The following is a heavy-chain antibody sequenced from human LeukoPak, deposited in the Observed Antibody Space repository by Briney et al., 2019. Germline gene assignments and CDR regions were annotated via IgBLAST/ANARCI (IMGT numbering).Heavy chain of an antibody. CDR1: GYTFTGYC. V-gene: IGHV1-2*06. CDR2: INPNSGGT. J-gene: IGHJ4*02. Sequence: ASVKVSCKASGYTFTGYCMHWVRQAPGQGLEWMGRINPNSGGTNYAQKFQGRVTMTRDTSISTAYMELSRLRSDDTAVYYCARDSPYSGSYYRSLDYWGQGTLVTVSS. CDR3: ARDSPYSGSYYRSLDY. D-gene: IGHD1-26*01.